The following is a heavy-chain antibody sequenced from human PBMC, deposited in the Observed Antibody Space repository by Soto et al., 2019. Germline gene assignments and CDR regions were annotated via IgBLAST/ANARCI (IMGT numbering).Heavy chain of an antibody. V-gene: IGHV4-30-4*08. CDR1: GDSISSDYYH. J-gene: IGHJ6*02. Sequence: QVQLQQSGPGLVKPSQTLSLTCTVSGDSISSDYYHWTWIRQSPGKGLEWIGYIHHSGSILYNPSLKSRVTISVDTSKNQFSLHLTSVTAADTAVYFCAREDDGGGSLDVWGQGTTVTVSS. CDR3: AREDDGGGSLDV. CDR2: IHHSGSI. D-gene: IGHD1-1*01.